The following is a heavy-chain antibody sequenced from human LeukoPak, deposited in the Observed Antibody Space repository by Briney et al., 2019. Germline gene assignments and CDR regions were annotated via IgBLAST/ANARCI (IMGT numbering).Heavy chain of an antibody. CDR3: ARRTPPYYYGMDV. V-gene: IGHV4-39*01. CDR2: IYHSGST. J-gene: IGHJ6*02. D-gene: IGHD2-15*01. CDR1: GGSISSSNYY. Sequence: SETLSLTCSVPGGSISSSNYYWGWIGQPPGKGLEWIGSIYHSGSTYYNPSLKSRVSISVDTSKNQFSLKLSSVTAADTAVYFCARRTPPYYYGMDVWGQGTTVTVSS.